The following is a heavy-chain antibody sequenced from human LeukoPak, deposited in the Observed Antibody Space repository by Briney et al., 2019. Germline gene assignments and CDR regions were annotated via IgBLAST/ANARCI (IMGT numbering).Heavy chain of an antibody. CDR2: MNPNSGNT. CDR3: ARGGGDGYNLWRYYYYMDV. CDR1: GYTFTSYD. V-gene: IGHV1-8*03. J-gene: IGHJ6*03. Sequence: GASVKVSCKASGYTFTSYDINWVRQATGQGLEWMGWMNPNSGNTGYAQKFQGRVTITRNTSISTAYMELNSLRSEDTAVYYCARGGGDGYNLWRYYYYMDVWGKGPTVTVSS. D-gene: IGHD5-24*01.